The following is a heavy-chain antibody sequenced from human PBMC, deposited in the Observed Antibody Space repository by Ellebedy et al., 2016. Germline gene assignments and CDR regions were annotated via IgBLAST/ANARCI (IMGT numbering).Heavy chain of an antibody. V-gene: IGHV4-61*01. CDR2: IYYTGNT. CDR3: ATVSVRGSGFIQD. Sequence: SETLSLXXTVSGGSISSSSYYWSWIRQPPGKGLEWIGYIYYTGNTNYSPSLKSRVTISIDTSKNQFSLTLNSVTAADTAVYYCATVSVRGSGFIQDWGQGTLVSVSS. J-gene: IGHJ1*01. CDR1: GGSISSSSYY. D-gene: IGHD3-10*01.